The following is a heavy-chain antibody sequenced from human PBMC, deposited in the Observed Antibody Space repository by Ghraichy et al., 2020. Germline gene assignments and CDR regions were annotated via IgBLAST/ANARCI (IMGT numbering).Heavy chain of an antibody. V-gene: IGHV3-23*01. D-gene: IGHD2-8*01. CDR2: ISGSAVST. CDR1: GFIFSNYA. Sequence: LSLTCAASGFIFSNYAMNWVRQAPGKGLEWVSGISGSAVSTFYAGSVQGRVTISRDNSKNPVYLQMRNLRAEDTAVYYCAKDLGGMRYGMYVWGQGTTVTVSS. J-gene: IGHJ6*02. CDR3: AKDLGGMRYGMYV.